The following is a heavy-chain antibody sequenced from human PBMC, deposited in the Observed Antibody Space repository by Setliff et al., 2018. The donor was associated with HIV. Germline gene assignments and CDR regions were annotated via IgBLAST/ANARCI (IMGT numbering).Heavy chain of an antibody. CDR2: ISGYSGDT. Sequence: ASVKVSCKASGYTFTGYGIHWVRQACGQGLEWMGWISGYSGDTNYAQKFQGRVTMTIDTSTSTAYMALRSLRSDDTAVYYCARAGEQYSSSQYYYYYMDVWGKGTTVTVSS. D-gene: IGHD6-6*01. CDR1: GYTFTGYG. V-gene: IGHV1-18*01. J-gene: IGHJ6*03. CDR3: ARAGEQYSSSQYYYYYMDV.